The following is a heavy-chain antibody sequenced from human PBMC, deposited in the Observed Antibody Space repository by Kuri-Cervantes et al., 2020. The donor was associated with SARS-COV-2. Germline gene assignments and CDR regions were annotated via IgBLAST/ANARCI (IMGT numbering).Heavy chain of an antibody. Sequence: GSLRLSCTVSGGSISSYYWGWIRQPPGKGLEWIGEINHSGSTNYNPSLKSRVTISVDTSKNQFSLKLSSVTAADTAVYYCARHRPTSGYFQHWGQGTLVTVSS. D-gene: IGHD2-2*01. V-gene: IGHV4-34*01. CDR3: ARHRPTSGYFQH. CDR2: INHSGST. J-gene: IGHJ1*01. CDR1: GGSISSYY.